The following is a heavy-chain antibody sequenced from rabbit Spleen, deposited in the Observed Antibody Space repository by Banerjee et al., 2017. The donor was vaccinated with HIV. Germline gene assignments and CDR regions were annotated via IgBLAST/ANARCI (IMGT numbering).Heavy chain of an antibody. Sequence: QQQLVESGGGLVKPEGSLTLTCKASGFSFSTSYYICWVRQAPGKGLEWIGCIYTGSSGTTYYASWAKGRFTISKTSSTTVTLQMTSLTAADTATYFCARGIYTTDSGTYIGLWGQGTLVTVS. CDR1: GFSFSTSYY. D-gene: IGHD1-1*01. CDR3: ARGIYTTDSGTYIGL. CDR2: IYTGSSGTT. V-gene: IGHV1S45*01. J-gene: IGHJ4*01.